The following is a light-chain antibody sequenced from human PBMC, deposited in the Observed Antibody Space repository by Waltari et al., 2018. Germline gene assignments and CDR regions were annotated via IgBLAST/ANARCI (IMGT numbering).Light chain of an antibody. CDR1: QTLLYRSNNKNY. CDR2: WAS. J-gene: IGKJ1*01. Sequence: DIALIQFPDSPAVSLGERATIICKSSQTLLYRSNNKNYFAWYPQKPGQPPRLLSHWASTRESGGPDRFSGSGSVTEFSLTISSLQAEDVAVYDCQQYFNSPQTFGQGTKVEIK. V-gene: IGKV4-1*01. CDR3: QQYFNSPQT.